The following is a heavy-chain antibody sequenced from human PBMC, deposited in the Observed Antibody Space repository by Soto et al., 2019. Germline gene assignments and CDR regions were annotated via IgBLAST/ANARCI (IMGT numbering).Heavy chain of an antibody. D-gene: IGHD4-17*01. CDR1: GFTFSNYA. CDR2: ISASVDNT. J-gene: IGHJ4*02. V-gene: IGHV3-23*01. CDR3: ARRPVTYYFDY. Sequence: GGSLRLSCAASGFTFSNYAMSWVRQAPGKGLEWVSTISASVDNTYYADSVKGRFPISRDNSKNTLYLQMDSLRAEDTAVYYCARRPVTYYFDYWGQGTLVTVSS.